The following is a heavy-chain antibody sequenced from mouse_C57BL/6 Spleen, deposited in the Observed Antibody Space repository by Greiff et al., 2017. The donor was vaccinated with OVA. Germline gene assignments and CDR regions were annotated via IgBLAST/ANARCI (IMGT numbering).Heavy chain of an antibody. Sequence: QVQLQQSGAELVRPGASVTLSCKASGYTFTDYEMHWVKQTPVHGLEWIGAIDPETGGTAYNQKVKGKAILTADKSSSTAYMELLSLTSEESAVYDCTRDPYYGNYGAMDYWGQGTSVTVSS. CDR1: GYTFTDYE. D-gene: IGHD2-10*01. V-gene: IGHV1-15*01. CDR3: TRDPYYGNYGAMDY. J-gene: IGHJ4*01. CDR2: IDPETGGT.